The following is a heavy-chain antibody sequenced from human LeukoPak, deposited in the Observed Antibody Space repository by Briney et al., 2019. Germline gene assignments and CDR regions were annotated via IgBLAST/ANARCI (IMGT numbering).Heavy chain of an antibody. D-gene: IGHD3-3*01. V-gene: IGHV3-49*03. J-gene: IGHJ5*02. CDR1: GFTFGDYA. CDR3: TRGGPFWSGYSDHNWFDP. CDR2: IRSKAYGGTT. Sequence: GGSLRLSCTASGFTFGDYAMSWFRQAPGKGLEWVGFIRSKAYGGTTEYAASVKGRFTISRDDSESIAYLQMNSLKTEDTAVYYCTRGGPFWSGYSDHNWFDPWGQGTLVTVSS.